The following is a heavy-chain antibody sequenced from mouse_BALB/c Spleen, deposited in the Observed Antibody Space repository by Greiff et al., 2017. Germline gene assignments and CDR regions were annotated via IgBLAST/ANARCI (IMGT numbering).Heavy chain of an antibody. CDR3: AREGGLRYAMDY. CDR2: ISSGGGST. V-gene: IGHV5-12-1*01. Sequence: DVMLVESGGGLVKPGGSLKLSCAASGFAFSSYDMSWVRQTPEKRLEWVAYISSGGGSTYYPDTVKGRFTISRDNAKNTLYLQMSSLKSEDTAMYYCAREGGLRYAMDYWGQGTSVTVSS. J-gene: IGHJ4*01. D-gene: IGHD2-4*01. CDR1: GFAFSSYD.